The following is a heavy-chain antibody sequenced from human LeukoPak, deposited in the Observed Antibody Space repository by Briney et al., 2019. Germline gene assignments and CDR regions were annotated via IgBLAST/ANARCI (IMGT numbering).Heavy chain of an antibody. D-gene: IGHD2-2*01. CDR2: INPNSGGT. V-gene: IGHV1-2*02. CDR1: GYTFTGYY. J-gene: IGHJ4*02. CDR3: ARDHCSSTSCRDGRDY. Sequence: ASVKVSCKASGYTFTGYYMHWVRQAPGQGLEWMGWINPNSGGTNYAQKFQGRVTMTRDTSISTAYMELSRLRSDDTAVYYCARDHCSSTSCRDGRDYWGQGTLVTVSS.